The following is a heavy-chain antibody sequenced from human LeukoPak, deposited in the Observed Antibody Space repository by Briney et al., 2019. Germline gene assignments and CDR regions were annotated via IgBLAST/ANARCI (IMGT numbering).Heavy chain of an antibody. D-gene: IGHD6-13*01. Sequence: ASVKVSCKASGGTFSSYAISWVRQAPGQGLEWMGGIIPIFGTANYAQKFQGRVTITADESTSTAYMELSSLRSEDTAVYYCARDPGCSSSWYNLPDYWGQGTLVTVSS. CDR1: GGTFSSYA. CDR2: IIPIFGTA. J-gene: IGHJ4*02. V-gene: IGHV1-69*13. CDR3: ARDPGCSSSWYNLPDY.